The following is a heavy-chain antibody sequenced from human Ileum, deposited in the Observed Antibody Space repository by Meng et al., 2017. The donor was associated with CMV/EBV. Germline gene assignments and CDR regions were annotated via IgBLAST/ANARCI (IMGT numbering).Heavy chain of an antibody. V-gene: IGHV3-30*02. Sequence: GESLKISCAASGFTFTDYAMHWVRQAPGKGLAWVAFIRYDGSNKYYADSVKGRFTISRDNSKNTLYLQMNSLRAEGTAVYYCAKGPELRCLEWLLPQYGMDVWGQGTTVTVSS. D-gene: IGHD3-3*01. CDR2: IRYDGSNK. J-gene: IGHJ6*02. CDR3: AKGPELRCLEWLLPQYGMDV. CDR1: GFTFTDYA.